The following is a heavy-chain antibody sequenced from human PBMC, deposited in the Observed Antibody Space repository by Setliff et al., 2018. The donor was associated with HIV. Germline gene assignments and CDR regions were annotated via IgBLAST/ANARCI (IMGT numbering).Heavy chain of an antibody. Sequence: GGSLRLSCAASGLIFSSYWMSWVRQAPGEGLEWVSYLGKSNSRMTYAGSVKGRFTISGDNAKNTLYLQMNSLTSEDTAVYYCARGPGFYSDYWGQGTLVTVSS. J-gene: IGHJ4*02. V-gene: IGHV3-48*01. CDR2: LGKSNSRM. CDR1: GLIFSSYW. CDR3: ARGPGFYSDY.